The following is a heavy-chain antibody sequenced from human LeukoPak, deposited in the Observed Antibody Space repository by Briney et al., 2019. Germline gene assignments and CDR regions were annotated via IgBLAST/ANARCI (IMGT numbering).Heavy chain of an antibody. CDR1: GYTFTGYY. CDR3: ARAMVRGSNRALGY. D-gene: IGHD3-10*01. J-gene: IGHJ4*02. V-gene: IGHV1-2*02. Sequence: GASVKVSCKASGYTFTGYYMHWVRQAPGQGLEWMGWIKPNSGGTNYAQKFQGRVTMTRDTSISTAYMELSRPRSDDTAVYYCARAMVRGSNRALGYWGQGTLVTVSS. CDR2: IKPNSGGT.